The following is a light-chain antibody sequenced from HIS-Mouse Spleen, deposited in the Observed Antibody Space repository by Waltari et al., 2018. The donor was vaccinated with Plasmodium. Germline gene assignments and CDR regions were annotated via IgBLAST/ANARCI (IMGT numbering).Light chain of an antibody. J-gene: IGLJ3*02. V-gene: IGLV2-23*01. CDR1: SSAVGGYTL. Sequence: QSALTQPASVSGSPGQSITISCTGTSSAVGGYTLVSWYQQHPGKAPKRMIYEGSKRPSGVSNRFSGSKSGNTASLTISGLQAEDEADYYCCSYAGSSTWVFGGGTKLTVL. CDR3: CSYAGSSTWV. CDR2: EGS.